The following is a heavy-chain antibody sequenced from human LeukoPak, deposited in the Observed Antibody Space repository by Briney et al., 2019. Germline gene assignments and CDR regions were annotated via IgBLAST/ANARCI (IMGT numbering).Heavy chain of an antibody. CDR2: IKQDGSEK. CDR1: GFTFSSYW. CDR3: ARSTSYGYGPYYFDY. J-gene: IGHJ4*02. Sequence: GGSLRLSCAASGFTFSSYWMSWVRQAPGKGLEWVANIKQDGSEKYYVDSVKGRFTISRDNAKNSLYLQMNSLRAEDTAVYYCARSTSYGYGPYYFDYWGQGTLVTVSS. D-gene: IGHD5-18*01. V-gene: IGHV3-7*01.